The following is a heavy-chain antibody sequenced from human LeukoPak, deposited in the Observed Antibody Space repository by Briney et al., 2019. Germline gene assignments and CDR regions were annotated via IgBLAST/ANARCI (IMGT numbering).Heavy chain of an antibody. D-gene: IGHD6-13*01. V-gene: IGHV4-59*01. J-gene: IGHJ4*02. CDR2: IYYSGTT. Sequence: SETLSLTCTVSGGSISSYYWNWIRQPPGKGLEWIGYIYYSGTTNYNPSLKSRVTISVDTSKNQFSLKLSSVTAADTAVYYCARGVHIAAAQYGYWGQGTLVTASS. CDR1: GGSISSYY. CDR3: ARGVHIAAAQYGY.